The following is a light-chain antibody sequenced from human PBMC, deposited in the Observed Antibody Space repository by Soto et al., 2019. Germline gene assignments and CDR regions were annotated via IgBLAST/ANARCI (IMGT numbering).Light chain of an antibody. CDR1: KSVSSSY. CDR2: GAS. V-gene: IGKV3-20*01. CDR3: RQYGSSPPIT. J-gene: IGKJ5*01. Sequence: EIVLTQSPGTLSLSPGERATLSCRASKSVSSSYLAWYQQKPGQAPRLLIYGASSRATGIPDRFSGSGSGTDFTLTIIRLEPEDFAVYYCRQYGSSPPITFGQGTRLDIK.